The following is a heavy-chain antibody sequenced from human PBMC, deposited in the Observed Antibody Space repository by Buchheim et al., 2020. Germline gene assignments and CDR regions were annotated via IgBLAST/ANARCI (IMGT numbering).Heavy chain of an antibody. CDR1: GYTFTSYY. CDR3: ARARGSRGQGYYYYYYMDV. Sequence: QVQLVQSGAEVKKPGASVKVSCKASGYTFTSYYMHWVRQAPGQGLEWMGIINPSGGSTSYAQKFQGRVTLTRDTSTSTVYMELSSLRSEDTAVYYCARARGSRGQGYYYYYYMDVWGKGTT. J-gene: IGHJ6*03. CDR2: INPSGGST. V-gene: IGHV1-46*01. D-gene: IGHD2-15*01.